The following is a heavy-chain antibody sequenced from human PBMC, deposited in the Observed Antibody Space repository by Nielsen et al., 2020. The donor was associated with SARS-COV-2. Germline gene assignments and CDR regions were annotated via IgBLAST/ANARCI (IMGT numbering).Heavy chain of an antibody. CDR3: ARGPDILTGYSNYYFDY. J-gene: IGHJ4*02. CDR2: IYYSGTT. Sequence: SETLSLTCTVSGGSITSRDYYWGWIRQPPGKGLEWIGSIYYSGTTYYTPSLKSRVTISVDTSKNQFSLKLSSVTAADTAVYYCARGPDILTGYSNYYFDYWGQGTLVTVSS. CDR1: GGSITSRDYY. V-gene: IGHV4-39*07. D-gene: IGHD3-9*01.